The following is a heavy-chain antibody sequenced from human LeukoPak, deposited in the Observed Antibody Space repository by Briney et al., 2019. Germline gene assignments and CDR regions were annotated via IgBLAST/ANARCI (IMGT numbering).Heavy chain of an antibody. J-gene: IGHJ6*02. V-gene: IGHV1-24*01. CDR1: EYTLTELS. CDR3: AGFGVVISNYYHGMDV. CDR2: SDPEDGEI. Sequence: ASVKVSCKVSEYTLTELSMHWVRQAPGKGLEWMGGSDPEDGEIVYAQKFQGRVTMTEDPSTDTAYMELSSLRSEDTAVYYCAGFGVVISNYYHGMDVWGQGTTVTVSS. D-gene: IGHD3-3*01.